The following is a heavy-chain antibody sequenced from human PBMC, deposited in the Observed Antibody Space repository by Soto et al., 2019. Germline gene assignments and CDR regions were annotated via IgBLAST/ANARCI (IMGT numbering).Heavy chain of an antibody. CDR2: IYYSGST. CDR3: AIAARPHYYYYYGMDV. CDR1: GGSISSSSSY. J-gene: IGHJ6*02. D-gene: IGHD6-6*01. Sequence: SETLSLTCTVSGGSISSSSSYWGWIRQPPGKGLEWIGSIYYSGSTYYNPSLKSRVTISVDTSKNQFSPKLSSVTAADTAVYYCAIAARPHYYYYYGMDVWGQGTTVT. V-gene: IGHV4-39*01.